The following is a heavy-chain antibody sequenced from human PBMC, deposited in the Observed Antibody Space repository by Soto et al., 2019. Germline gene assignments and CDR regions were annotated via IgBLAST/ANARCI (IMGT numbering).Heavy chain of an antibody. CDR3: ARRARTATTNWGAFDV. CDR1: GFTFNTYV. V-gene: IGHV3-23*01. Sequence: EVQLLESGGGLVQPGGSLRLSCAASGFTFNTYVMNWVRQAPGKGLEWVSTISYSADKTHYADSVKGRLTISRDNSRDTLFLQMNSLRADDAGVYYCARRARTATTNWGAFDVWGQGTMVTVSS. CDR2: ISYSADKT. J-gene: IGHJ3*01. D-gene: IGHD1-7*01.